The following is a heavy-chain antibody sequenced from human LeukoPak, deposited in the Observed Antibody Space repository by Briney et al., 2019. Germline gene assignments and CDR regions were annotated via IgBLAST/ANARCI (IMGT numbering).Heavy chain of an antibody. V-gene: IGHV3-21*01. Sequence: GGSLRLSCAASGFRFSSYSMNWVRQAPGKGLECVSSISTSSSYIFYADSVKGRFTISRDNAKNSLYLQMNSLRAEDTAVYYCAKDYHDILTGYSSTTDYWGQGTLVTVSS. CDR2: ISTSSSYI. J-gene: IGHJ4*02. CDR3: AKDYHDILTGYSSTTDY. CDR1: GFRFSSYS. D-gene: IGHD3-9*01.